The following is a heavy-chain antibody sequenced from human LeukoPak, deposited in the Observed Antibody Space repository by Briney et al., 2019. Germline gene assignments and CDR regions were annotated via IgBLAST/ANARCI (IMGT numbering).Heavy chain of an antibody. V-gene: IGHV5-51*01. CDR2: IYPGDSDT. CDR1: GYSFTSYW. D-gene: IGHD3-22*01. CDR3: ARHIGYYDSSGYLDNWFDP. Sequence: GESLKISCKGSGYSFTSYWIGWVRQMPGKGLEWMGIIYPGDSDTRYSPSFQGQVTISADKSFSTAYLQWSSLGASDTAMYYCARHIGYYDSSGYLDNWFDPWGQGTLVTVSS. J-gene: IGHJ5*02.